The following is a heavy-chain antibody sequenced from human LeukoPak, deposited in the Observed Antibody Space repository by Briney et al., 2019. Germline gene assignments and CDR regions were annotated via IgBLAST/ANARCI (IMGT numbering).Heavy chain of an antibody. CDR2: IYTGGST. D-gene: IGHD3-16*01. V-gene: IGHV3-53*01. J-gene: IGHJ6*02. CDR3: ARSLIMDI. Sequence: GGSLRLSCAASGFAVSGNCMSWVRQAPGKGLEWVSVIYTGGSTYYAESVKGRFTISRVISKNTLYLQMNSLRAEDTAVYYCARSLIMDIWGRGTTVTVSS. CDR1: GFAVSGNC.